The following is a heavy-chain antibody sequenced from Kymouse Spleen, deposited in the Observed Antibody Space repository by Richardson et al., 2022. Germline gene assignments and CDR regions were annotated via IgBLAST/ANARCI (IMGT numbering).Heavy chain of an antibody. CDR2: IKQDGSEK. CDR1: GFTFSSYW. Sequence: EVQLVESGGGLVQPGGSLRLSCAASGFTFSSYWMSWVRQAPGKGLEWVANIKQDGSEKYYVDSVKGRFTISRDNAKNSLYLQMNSLRAEDTAVYYCARDPGYNWNYRAFDIWGQGTMVTVSS. V-gene: IGHV3-7*01. CDR3: ARDPGYNWNYRAFDI. D-gene: IGHD1-7*01. J-gene: IGHJ3*02.